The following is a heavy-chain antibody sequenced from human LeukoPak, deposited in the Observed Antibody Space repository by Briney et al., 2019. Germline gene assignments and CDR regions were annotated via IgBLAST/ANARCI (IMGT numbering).Heavy chain of an antibody. CDR1: GFTFSSYG. J-gene: IGHJ4*02. D-gene: IGHD2-2*02. CDR2: IKQDGSEK. CDR3: ARALVVVVPAAITFDY. V-gene: IGHV3-7*01. Sequence: GGSLRLSCAASGFTFSSYGMSWVRQAPGKGLERVANIKQDGSEKYYVDSVKGRFTISRDNAKNSLYLQMNSLRAEDTAVYYCARALVVVVPAAITFDYWGQGTLVTVSS.